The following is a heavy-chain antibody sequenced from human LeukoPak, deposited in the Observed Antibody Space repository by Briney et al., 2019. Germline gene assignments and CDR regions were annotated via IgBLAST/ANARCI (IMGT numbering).Heavy chain of an antibody. CDR1: GFTFSSYS. V-gene: IGHV3-21*01. D-gene: IGHD3-22*01. J-gene: IGHJ3*02. CDR2: ISSSSSYI. CDR3: ARDGNDSSGYSTPRAFDI. Sequence: GGSLRLSCAASGFTFSSYSMNWFCQAPGKGLEWVSSISSSSSYIYYADSVKGRFTISRDNAKNSLYLQMNSLRAEDTAVYYCARDGNDSSGYSTPRAFDIWGQGTMVTVSS.